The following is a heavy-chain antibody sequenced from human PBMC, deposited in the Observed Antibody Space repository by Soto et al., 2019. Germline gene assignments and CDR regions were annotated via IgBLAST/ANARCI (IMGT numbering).Heavy chain of an antibody. CDR2: IYHTGNA. Sequence: SETLSLTCSVSGCYIINSRFYWAWIRQPPGEGLEWIGSIYHTGNAYYNPSLKSRVTISVDTSKNQFSLKLTSVTAADVALYYCARDFFDSSDYTTNWFDPWGQGTLVTVSS. D-gene: IGHD3-22*01. CDR3: ARDFFDSSDYTTNWFDP. J-gene: IGHJ5*02. CDR1: GCYIINSRFY. V-gene: IGHV4-39*01.